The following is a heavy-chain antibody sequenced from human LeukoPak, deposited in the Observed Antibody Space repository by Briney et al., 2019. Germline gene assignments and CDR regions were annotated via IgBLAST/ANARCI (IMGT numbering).Heavy chain of an antibody. CDR1: GGSFSGYY. J-gene: IGHJ4*02. CDR3: AREGEVGATPFDY. D-gene: IGHD1-26*01. CDR2: INHSGST. V-gene: IGHV4-34*01. Sequence: KPSETLSLTCAVYGGSFSGYYWSWIRQPPGKGLEWIGEINHSGSTNYNPSLKSRVTISVDTSKNQFSLKLSSVTAADTAVYYCAREGEVGATPFDYWGQGTLVTVSS.